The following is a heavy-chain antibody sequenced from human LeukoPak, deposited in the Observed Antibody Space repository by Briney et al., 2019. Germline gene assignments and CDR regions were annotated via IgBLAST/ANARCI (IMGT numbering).Heavy chain of an antibody. Sequence: GGSPRLSCGVSGVTVSSNYMIWVRQAPGKGLEWLSIIYPGGSTHYADSVKGRFSISRDNSKNTLYFQMINLRADDTAVYYCARGSMFGSADLWGQGTLVTVSS. D-gene: IGHD3-3*01. CDR1: GVTVSSNY. V-gene: IGHV3-53*01. J-gene: IGHJ5*02. CDR3: ARGSMFGSADL. CDR2: IYPGGST.